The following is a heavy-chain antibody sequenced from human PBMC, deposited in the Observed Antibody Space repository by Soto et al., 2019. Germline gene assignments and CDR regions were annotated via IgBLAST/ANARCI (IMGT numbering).Heavy chain of an antibody. D-gene: IGHD1-26*01. J-gene: IGHJ4*02. CDR3: ERQGARVGSPDVDY. V-gene: IGHV4-39*01. Sequence: SETLSLTCTVSGGSISNSSYYWGWIRHPPGKGLEWIGSIYYIGSTYYNPSLKSRVTISVDTSKNQFSLKLSSVTAAATAVYYCERQGARVGSPDVDYWGQGTMLAVSS. CDR2: IYYIGST. CDR1: GGSISNSSYY.